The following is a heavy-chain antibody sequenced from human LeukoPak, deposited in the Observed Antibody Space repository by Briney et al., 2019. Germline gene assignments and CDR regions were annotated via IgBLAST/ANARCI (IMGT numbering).Heavy chain of an antibody. CDR3: ARVPYSSGWYRNDAFDI. D-gene: IGHD6-19*01. CDR2: IYYSGST. J-gene: IGHJ3*02. Sequence: SETLSLTCTVSGGSISSYYWSWIRQPPGKGLEWIGYIYYSGSTNYNPSLKSRVTISVDSSKNQFSLKLSSVTAADTAVYYCARVPYSSGWYRNDAFDIWGQGTMVTVSS. V-gene: IGHV4-59*12. CDR1: GGSISSYY.